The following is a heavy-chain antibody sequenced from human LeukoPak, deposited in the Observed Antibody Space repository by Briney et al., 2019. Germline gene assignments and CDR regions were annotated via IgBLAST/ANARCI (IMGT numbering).Heavy chain of an antibody. CDR2: ISGGGGST. V-gene: IGHV3-23*01. CDR3: TRDLFYDGSGRYYSQFGN. D-gene: IGHD3-10*01. Sequence: GGSMRLSSAASGFTFTSYAMSWVRQAPGRGLELVSVISGGGGSTYYANSVKGRFTVSRDNSKNTLSLQMNSLRVEDTAIYYCTRDLFYDGSGRYYSQFGNWGQGTLVTVSS. J-gene: IGHJ4*02. CDR1: GFTFTSYA.